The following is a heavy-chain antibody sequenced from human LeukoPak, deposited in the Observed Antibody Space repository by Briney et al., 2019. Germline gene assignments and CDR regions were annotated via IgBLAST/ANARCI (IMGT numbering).Heavy chain of an antibody. V-gene: IGHV4-30-4*08. Sequence: SETLSLTCTVSGGSISSGDYYWSWIRQPPGKGLEWIGYIYCSGSTYYNPSLKSRVTISVDRSKNQFSLKLSSVTAADTAVYYCARDQGGYFDYWGQGTLVTVSS. CDR3: ARDQGGYFDY. CDR1: GGSISSGDYY. CDR2: IYCSGST. J-gene: IGHJ4*02. D-gene: IGHD1-26*01.